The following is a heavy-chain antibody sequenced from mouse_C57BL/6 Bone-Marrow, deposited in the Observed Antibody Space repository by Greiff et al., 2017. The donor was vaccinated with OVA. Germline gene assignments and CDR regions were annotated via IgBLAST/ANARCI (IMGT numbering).Heavy chain of an antibody. V-gene: IGHV2-5*01. Sequence: VKLMESGPGLVQPSQSLSITCTVSGFSLTSYGVHWVRQSPGKGLEWLGVIWRGGSTDYNAAFMSRLSITKDNSKSQVFFKMNSLQADDTAIYCCAKMRGTSYWYFDVWGTGTTVTVSS. J-gene: IGHJ1*03. CDR1: GFSLTSYG. CDR3: AKMRGTSYWYFDV. CDR2: IWRGGST. D-gene: IGHD2-14*01.